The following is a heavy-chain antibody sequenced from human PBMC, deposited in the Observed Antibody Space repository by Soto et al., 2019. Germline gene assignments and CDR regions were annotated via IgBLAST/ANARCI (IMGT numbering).Heavy chain of an antibody. CDR2: IYYSGST. D-gene: IGHD3-3*01. Sequence: SETLSLTCTVSGGSISSYYWSWIRQPPGKGLEWIGYIYYSGSTNYNPSLKSRVTISVDTSKNQFSLKLSSVTAADTAVYYCARAFSYDLWSGYYWFDPWGQGTLVTVSS. V-gene: IGHV4-59*01. J-gene: IGHJ5*02. CDR3: ARAFSYDLWSGYYWFDP. CDR1: GGSISSYY.